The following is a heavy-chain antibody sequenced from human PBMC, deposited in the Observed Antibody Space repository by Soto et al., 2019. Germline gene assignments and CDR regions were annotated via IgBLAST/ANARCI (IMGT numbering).Heavy chain of an antibody. CDR1: GGSIRSGGYS. CDR2: IYQSGST. CDR3: ARVPDR. Sequence: PSETLSLTCAVSGGSIRSGGYSWSWIRQPPGKGLEWIGYIYQSGSTYYNPSLKSRVTISVDRSKNQFSLKLSSVTAADTAVYYCARVPDRWGQGTLVTVSS. J-gene: IGHJ5*02. V-gene: IGHV4-30-2*01. D-gene: IGHD2-2*01.